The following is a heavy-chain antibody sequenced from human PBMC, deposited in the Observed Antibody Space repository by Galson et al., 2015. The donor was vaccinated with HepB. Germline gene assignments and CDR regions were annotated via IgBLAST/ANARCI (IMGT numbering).Heavy chain of an antibody. CDR1: GYTFTSYA. CDR2: INTNTGNP. CDR3: ARDRGSGWYSVYYYYYMDV. J-gene: IGHJ6*03. Sequence: SVKVSCKASGYTFTSYAMNWVRQAPGQGLEWMGWINTNTGNPTYAQGFTGRFVFSLDTSVSTAYLQISSLKAEDTAVYYCARDRGSGWYSVYYYYYMDVWGKGTTVTVSS. D-gene: IGHD6-19*01. V-gene: IGHV7-4-1*02.